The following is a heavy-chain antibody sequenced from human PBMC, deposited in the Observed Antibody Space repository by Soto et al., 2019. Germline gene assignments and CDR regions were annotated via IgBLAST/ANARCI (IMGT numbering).Heavy chain of an antibody. J-gene: IGHJ6*03. Sequence: QVQLVQSGAEVQKPGASVKVSCKASGYTFTSYDINWVRQATGQGLEWMGWMNPNSGNTGYAQKFQGRVSMARDTSINTAYMELSSLTSEDTAGYYCARGASMDVWGKGTTVTVSS. V-gene: IGHV1-8*01. CDR3: ARGASMDV. CDR1: GYTFTSYD. CDR2: MNPNSGNT.